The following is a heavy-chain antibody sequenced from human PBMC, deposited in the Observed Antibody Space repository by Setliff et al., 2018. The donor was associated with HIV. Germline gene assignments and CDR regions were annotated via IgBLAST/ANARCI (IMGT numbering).Heavy chain of an antibody. J-gene: IGHJ3*02. CDR3: ARVEGATPDAFDI. CDR1: GGSISSSSDY. D-gene: IGHD1-26*01. Sequence: SETLSLTCTVSGGSISSSSDYWGWIRQPPGKGLEWIGSIYYSGSTYYNPSLKSRVTISVDTSKNQFSLKLSSVTAADTAVYYCARVEGATPDAFDIWVQGTMVTVSS. CDR2: IYYSGST. V-gene: IGHV4-39*07.